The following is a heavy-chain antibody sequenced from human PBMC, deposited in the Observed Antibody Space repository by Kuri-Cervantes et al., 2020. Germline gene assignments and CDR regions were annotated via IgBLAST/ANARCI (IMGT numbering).Heavy chain of an antibody. CDR2: ISDGGGNA. V-gene: IGHV3-30-3*01. D-gene: IGHD6-19*01. J-gene: IGHJ3*02. CDR1: GFTFSIYA. Sequence: GESLKISCAASGFTFSIYALHWVRQAPGKGLEWVAIISDGGGNAYYADSVKGRFTISRDDSENTLYLRMNSLRAEDTAVYYCARVGQWLDRNDAFDIWGQGTMVTVSS. CDR3: ARVGQWLDRNDAFDI.